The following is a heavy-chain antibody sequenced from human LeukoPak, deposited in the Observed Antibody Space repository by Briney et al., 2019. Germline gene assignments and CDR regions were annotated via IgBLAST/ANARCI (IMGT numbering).Heavy chain of an antibody. J-gene: IGHJ4*02. CDR1: GFTFSSYG. Sequence: GGSLRLSCAASGFTFSSYGMHWVRQAPGKGLEWVAFIRYDGSNKYYADSVKGRFTISRDNSKNTLYLQMNSLRAEDTAVYYCAKDALRLGELDPFDYWGQGTLVTVSS. D-gene: IGHD3-16*01. CDR3: AKDALRLGELDPFDY. CDR2: IRYDGSNK. V-gene: IGHV3-30*02.